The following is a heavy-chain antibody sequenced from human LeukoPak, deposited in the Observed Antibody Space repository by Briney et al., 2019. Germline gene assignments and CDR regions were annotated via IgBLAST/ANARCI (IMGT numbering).Heavy chain of an antibody. D-gene: IGHD4-17*01. CDR3: ARDLGDYGDYPRDY. Sequence: SGTLSLTCAVSGGSLSSSNWWSWVRQPPGKGLEWIGEIYHSGSTNYNPSLKSRVTISVDKSKNQFSLKLSSVTAADTAVYYCARDLGDYGDYPRDYWGQGTLVTVSS. CDR1: GGSLSSSNW. J-gene: IGHJ4*02. CDR2: IYHSGST. V-gene: IGHV4-4*02.